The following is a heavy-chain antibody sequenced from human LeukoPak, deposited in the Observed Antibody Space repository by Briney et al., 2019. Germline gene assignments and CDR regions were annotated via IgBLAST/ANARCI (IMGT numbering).Heavy chain of an antibody. CDR2: INPSGGST. Sequence: WASVKVSCKTSGFTFTSYYMHWVRQAPGQGLEWMGMINPSGGSTSYAQEFQGRLTMTRGTSTTTVYMELSSLRSEDTALYYCARSWWGTDWLLYKNWFDPWGQGTLVTVSS. V-gene: IGHV1-46*01. D-gene: IGHD3/OR15-3a*01. J-gene: IGHJ5*02. CDR3: ARSWWGTDWLLYKNWFDP. CDR1: GFTFTSYY.